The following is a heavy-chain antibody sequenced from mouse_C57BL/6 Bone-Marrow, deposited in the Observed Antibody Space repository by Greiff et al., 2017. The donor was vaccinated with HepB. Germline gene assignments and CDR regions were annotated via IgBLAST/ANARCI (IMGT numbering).Heavy chain of an antibody. V-gene: IGHV1-20*01. CDR2: INPYNGDT. CDR3: ARFRGYPYYFDY. CDR1: GYSFTGYF. J-gene: IGHJ2*01. Sequence: EVQLQQSGPELVKPGDSVKISCKASGYSFTGYFMNWVMQSHGKSLEWIGRINPYNGDTFYNQKFKGKATLTVDKSSSTAHMELRSLTSEDSAVYYCARFRGYPYYFDYWGQGTTLTVSS. D-gene: IGHD2-2*01.